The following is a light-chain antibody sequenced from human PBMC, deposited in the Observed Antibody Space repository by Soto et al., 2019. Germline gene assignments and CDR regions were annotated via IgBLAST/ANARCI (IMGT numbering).Light chain of an antibody. J-gene: IGLJ1*01. CDR3: SSYTSSSTQV. CDR2: DVS. V-gene: IGLV2-14*01. Sequence: QSVLTQPASASGSPGQSITISCTGTSSDVCGYNYVSWYQQHPGKAPKLMIYDVSNRPSGVSNRFSGSKSGNTASLTISGLQAEDEADYYCSSYTSSSTQVFGTGTKVTVL. CDR1: SSDVCGYNY.